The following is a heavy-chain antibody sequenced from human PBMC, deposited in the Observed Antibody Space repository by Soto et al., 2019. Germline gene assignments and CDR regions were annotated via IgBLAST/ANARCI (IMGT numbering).Heavy chain of an antibody. V-gene: IGHV3-21*01. J-gene: IGHJ6*02. D-gene: IGHD1-26*01. CDR3: AREVVMGATSPYYYYGMDV. Sequence: PGGSLRLSCAASGFTFSSYSMNWVRQAPGKGREWVSSISSSSSYIYYADSVKGRFTISRDNAKNSLYLQMNSLRAEDTAVYYCAREVVMGATSPYYYYGMDVWGQGTTVTVSS. CDR2: ISSSSSYI. CDR1: GFTFSSYS.